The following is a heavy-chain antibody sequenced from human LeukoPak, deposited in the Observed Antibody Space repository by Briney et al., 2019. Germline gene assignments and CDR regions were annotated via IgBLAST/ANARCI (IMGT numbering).Heavy chain of an antibody. D-gene: IGHD6-25*01. CDR2: VYYGRSP. Sequence: PSETLSLTCTVSGDSISRSTYYWAWIRQPPGKGLEWVGSVYYGRSPYFNPSLESRATISVDTSNNHFSLKMGSVTAADTAVYYCARSSGTGTFSYWGQGTLVTVSS. J-gene: IGHJ4*02. V-gene: IGHV4-39*02. CDR3: ARSSGTGTFSY. CDR1: GDSISRSTYY.